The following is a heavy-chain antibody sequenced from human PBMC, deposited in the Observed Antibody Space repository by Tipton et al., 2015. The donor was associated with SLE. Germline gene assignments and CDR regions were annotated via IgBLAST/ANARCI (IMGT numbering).Heavy chain of an antibody. V-gene: IGHV4-39*07. CDR2: VYYTGNT. J-gene: IGHJ4*02. D-gene: IGHD3-22*01. CDR3: ARDEYRYDTTGYHLLGHFDF. CDR1: GDSISNNNYY. Sequence: TLSLTCTISGDSISNNNYYWGWIRQPPGKGLEWVGTVYYTGNTFYNPSLKSRFTISVDTSKNQFSLNLSSVTAADTAVYYCARDEYRYDTTGYHLLGHFDFWGQGTLVTVSS.